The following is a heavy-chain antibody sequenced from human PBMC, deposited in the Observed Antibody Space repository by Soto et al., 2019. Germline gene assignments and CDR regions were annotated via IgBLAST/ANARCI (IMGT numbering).Heavy chain of an antibody. J-gene: IGHJ5*02. V-gene: IGHV3-33*01. Sequence: GGSLRLSYAASGFTISGYGMHWVRQAPGKGLEWVAVVWYGGRNNYYADAVKGRFTISRDNSKNTLYLQVNSLRVEDTAVYFCARVASGATMNNWLGPWGQGTLVTVSS. CDR2: VWYGGRNN. D-gene: IGHD5-12*01. CDR3: ARVASGATMNNWLGP. CDR1: GFTISGYG.